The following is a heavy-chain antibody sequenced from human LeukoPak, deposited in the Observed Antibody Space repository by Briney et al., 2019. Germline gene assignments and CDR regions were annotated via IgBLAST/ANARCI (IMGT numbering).Heavy chain of an antibody. CDR2: ISTTSSPT. CDR1: GFSFSSYS. Sequence: GGSLRLSCAASGFSFSSYSMNWVRQAPGKGLEWVSHISTTSSPTYYADSVKGRFAMSRDNAKNSVYLQMNSLRAEDTAVYYCARDFDFWSGYIVWGQGTLVTVSS. D-gene: IGHD3-3*01. J-gene: IGHJ4*02. V-gene: IGHV3-48*04. CDR3: ARDFDFWSGYIV.